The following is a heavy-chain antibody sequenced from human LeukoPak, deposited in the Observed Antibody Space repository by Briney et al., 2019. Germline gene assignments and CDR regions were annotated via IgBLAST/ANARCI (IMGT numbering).Heavy chain of an antibody. CDR1: GFTFSNAR. CDR3: ARDDCSGGSCFSKDAFDL. CDR2: ISTSGGTM. J-gene: IGHJ3*01. V-gene: IGHV3-48*03. Sequence: PGGSLRLSCAASGFTFSNARMNWVRQAPGKGLEWISYISTSGGTMYYADSVKGRFTISRDNAKNSLYLQLNSLRAEDTAVYFCARDDCSGGSCFSKDAFDLWGQGTMVTVS. D-gene: IGHD2-15*01.